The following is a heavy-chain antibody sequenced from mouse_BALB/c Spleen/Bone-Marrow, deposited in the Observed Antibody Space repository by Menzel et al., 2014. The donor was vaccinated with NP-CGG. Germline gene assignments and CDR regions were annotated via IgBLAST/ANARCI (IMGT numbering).Heavy chain of an antibody. D-gene: IGHD2-1*01. CDR3: TTEGNSPFAY. J-gene: IGHJ3*01. CDR1: GYTFTSYY. CDR2: INPSNGGT. Sequence: QVQLQQSGAELVKPGASVKLSCKASGYTFTSYYMHWVKQRPGQGLEWIGEINPSNGGTNFNEKFKSKATLTVDKSSSTAYMQLSSLTSEDSAVYYCTTEGNSPFAYWGQGTLVTVSA. V-gene: IGHV1S81*02.